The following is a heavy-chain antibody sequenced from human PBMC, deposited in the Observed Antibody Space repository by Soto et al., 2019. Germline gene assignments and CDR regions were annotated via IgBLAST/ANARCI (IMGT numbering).Heavy chain of an antibody. CDR1: EFTFSSYS. CDR3: ARSARFGIKPNWFDP. V-gene: IGHV3-21*01. CDR2: ISSSSSYI. D-gene: IGHD3-10*01. Sequence: GGSLRLSFAASEFTFSSYSMNWVRQAPGKGLEWVSSISSSSSYIYYADSVKGRFTISRDNAKNSLYLQMNSLRAEDTAVYYCARSARFGIKPNWFDPWGQGTLVTVSS. J-gene: IGHJ5*02.